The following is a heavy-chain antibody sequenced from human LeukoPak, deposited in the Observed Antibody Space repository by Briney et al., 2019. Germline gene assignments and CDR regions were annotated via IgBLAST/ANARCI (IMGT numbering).Heavy chain of an antibody. J-gene: IGHJ4*02. D-gene: IGHD2-2*01. Sequence: ASVKVSCKASGYTFTGYYMHWVRQAPGQGLEWIGWINPDSGGTRYAQKFQGRVTMTRDTSITTAYMELSRLGSDDTAVYSCARHTSTYLDHWGQGALVTVSS. CDR2: INPDSGGT. CDR3: ARHTSTYLDH. CDR1: GYTFTGYY. V-gene: IGHV1-2*02.